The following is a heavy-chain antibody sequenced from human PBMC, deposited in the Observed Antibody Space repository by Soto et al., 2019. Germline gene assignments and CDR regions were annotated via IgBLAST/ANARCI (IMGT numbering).Heavy chain of an antibody. Sequence: SETLSLTCAVYGGSFSAYYWSWVRQPPGKGLEWIGEIIHSESTKYKPYLKSRVTISVDTSKNQFSLKLSSVTAADTAVYYCARQRPTDGRWEFANYYGMDVWGQGTPGTV. D-gene: IGHD1-26*01. CDR2: IIHSEST. V-gene: IGHV4-34*12. J-gene: IGHJ6*02. CDR3: ARQRPTDGRWEFANYYGMDV. CDR1: GGSFSAYY.